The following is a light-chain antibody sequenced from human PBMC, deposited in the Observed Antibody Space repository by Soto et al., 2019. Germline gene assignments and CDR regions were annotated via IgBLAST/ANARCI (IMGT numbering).Light chain of an antibody. CDR3: QKYDSAPWT. Sequence: DIQMTQSPSSLSASVGDRVTITCRASQDINNYLAWYQQKPGKVPKILIYAASTLRSGVPSRFSGSGSGTDFTLTISSLQPEDVATYYCQKYDSAPWTFGQGTKVEIK. CDR1: QDINNY. J-gene: IGKJ1*01. CDR2: AAS. V-gene: IGKV1-27*01.